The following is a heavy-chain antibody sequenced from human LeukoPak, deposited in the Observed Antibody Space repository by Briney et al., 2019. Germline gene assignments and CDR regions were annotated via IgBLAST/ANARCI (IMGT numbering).Heavy chain of an antibody. CDR1: GYTYTTDG. CDR3: ARDRGIAEADSFDP. Sequence: ASVKVSCKASGYTYTTDGISWVRQAPGQGRTWMGWIDTYSGKTNYAQKFQGRVTMTSDTSTSTAYMELRSLRSDDTAVYYCARDRGIAEADSFDPWGQGTLVTVSS. D-gene: IGHD6-13*01. J-gene: IGHJ5*02. V-gene: IGHV1-18*01. CDR2: IDTYSGKT.